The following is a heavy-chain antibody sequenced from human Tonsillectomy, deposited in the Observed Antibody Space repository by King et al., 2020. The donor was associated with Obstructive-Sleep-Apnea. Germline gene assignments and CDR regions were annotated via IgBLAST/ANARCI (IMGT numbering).Heavy chain of an antibody. Sequence: EVQLVESGGGVVQPGGSLRLSCVASGLTVSSNYMSWVRQAPGKGLEWVSVIYSGGSTYYADSVKGRFTISRHSSKNTLFLQMNSLRVEDTAVYYCARDHPTTSSSSWYRGDAFDIWGPGTMVTVSS. CDR3: ARDHPTTSSSSWYRGDAFDI. V-gene: IGHV3-53*04. CDR2: IYSGGST. J-gene: IGHJ3*02. CDR1: GLTVSSNY. D-gene: IGHD3-22*01.